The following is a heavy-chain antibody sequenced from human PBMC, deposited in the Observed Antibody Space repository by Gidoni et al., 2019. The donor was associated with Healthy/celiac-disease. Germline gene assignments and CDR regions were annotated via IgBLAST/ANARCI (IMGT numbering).Heavy chain of an antibody. Sequence: QVQLVQSGAEVKKPGASVKVSCKASGYTFTGYYMHWVRQDPGQGLEWMGWINPNSGGTNYAQKFQGWVTMTRDTSISTAYMELSRLRSDDTAVYYCAREDGGYGSGSYDYWGQGTLVTVSS. CDR3: AREDGGYGSGSYDY. D-gene: IGHD3-10*01. J-gene: IGHJ4*02. V-gene: IGHV1-2*04. CDR2: INPNSGGT. CDR1: GYTFTGYY.